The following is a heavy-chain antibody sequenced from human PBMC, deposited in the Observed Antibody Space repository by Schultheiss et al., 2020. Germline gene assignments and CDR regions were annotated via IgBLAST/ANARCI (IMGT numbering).Heavy chain of an antibody. V-gene: IGHV4-59*01. J-gene: IGHJ6*02. CDR3: GRNKSTMPTTERLRYFEWLFAGGYYDGMDV. CDR2: IYYSGSS. D-gene: IGHD3-9*01. Sequence: SETLTLTCTVSGGSISSYYWSWIRQPPGKGLEWIGYIYYSGSSNYNPSLKSRVTISVDTSKNQFSLKLSSVNAADTAVYYCGRNKSTMPTTERLRYFEWLFAGGYYDGMDVWGQGTTVTVSS. CDR1: GGSISSYY.